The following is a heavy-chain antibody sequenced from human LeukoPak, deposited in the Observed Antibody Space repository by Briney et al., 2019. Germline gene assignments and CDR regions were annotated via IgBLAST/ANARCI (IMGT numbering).Heavy chain of an antibody. Sequence: PGGSLRLSCAASGFTFNYAWMSWVRQAPGKGLEWVSSISSSSSYIYYADSVKGRFTISRDNAKNSLYLQMNSLRAEDTAVYYCARGMDLAEGLVDYWGQGTLVTVSS. CDR3: ARGMDLAEGLVDY. V-gene: IGHV3-21*01. D-gene: IGHD3-16*01. CDR1: GFTFNYAW. J-gene: IGHJ4*02. CDR2: ISSSSSYI.